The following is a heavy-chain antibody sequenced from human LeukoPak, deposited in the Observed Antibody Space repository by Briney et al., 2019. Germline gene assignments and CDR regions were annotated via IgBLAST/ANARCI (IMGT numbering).Heavy chain of an antibody. CDR2: IYYSGST. D-gene: IGHD6-6*01. CDR1: GGSISSGGYY. V-gene: IGHV4-31*03. Sequence: SQTLSLTCTVSGGSISSGGYYWSWIRQHPGKGLGWIGYIYYSGSTYYNPSLKSRVTISVDTSKNQFSLKLSSVTAADTAVYYCARALSIAAPPGGYWGQGTLVTVSS. J-gene: IGHJ4*02. CDR3: ARALSIAAPPGGY.